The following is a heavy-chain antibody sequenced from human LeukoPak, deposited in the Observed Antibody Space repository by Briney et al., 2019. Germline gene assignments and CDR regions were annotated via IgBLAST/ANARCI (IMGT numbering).Heavy chain of an antibody. CDR2: IFYTGST. CDR1: GGSLSRGGYY. V-gene: IGHV4-31*03. D-gene: IGHD6-6*01. CDR3: ARFEYFSPLDAFDI. Sequence: TLSLTCTVSGGSLSRGGYYWGWIRQHPEKGLEWIGHIFYTGSTYYNPSLESRVAISVDTSKNQFSLKLSSVTAADAALYYCARFEYFSPLDAFDIWGQGTLVAGFS. J-gene: IGHJ3*02.